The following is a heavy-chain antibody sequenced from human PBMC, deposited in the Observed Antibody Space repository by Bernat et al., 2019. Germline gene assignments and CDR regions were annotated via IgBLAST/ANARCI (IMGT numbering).Heavy chain of an antibody. CDR1: GFTFSSYG. J-gene: IGHJ3*02. Sequence: QVQLVESGGGVVQPGRSLRLSCAASGFTFSSYGMHWVRQAPGKGLEWVAVIWYDGSNKYYADSVKGRFTISRENSNNTLYLQMNSLRAEDTAVYYCARGEAAALDAFDIWGQGTMVTVSS. CDR2: IWYDGSNK. CDR3: ARGEAAALDAFDI. D-gene: IGHD6-13*01. V-gene: IGHV3-33*01.